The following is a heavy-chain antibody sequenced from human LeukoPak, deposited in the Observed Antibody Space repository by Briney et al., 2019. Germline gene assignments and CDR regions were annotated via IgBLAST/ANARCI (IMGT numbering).Heavy chain of an antibody. CDR1: GFTFSNYN. D-gene: IGHD1-26*01. J-gene: IGHJ3*02. Sequence: GGPLRLSCAASGFTFSNYNMNWVRQAPGKGLEWVSTISTSSSHIYYADSLKGRFTISRDNARHSLYLQRNSLRAEDTAVYYCARYWGSGNYLVDAFDIWGQGTVVTVSS. V-gene: IGHV3-21*01. CDR3: ARYWGSGNYLVDAFDI. CDR2: ISTSSSHI.